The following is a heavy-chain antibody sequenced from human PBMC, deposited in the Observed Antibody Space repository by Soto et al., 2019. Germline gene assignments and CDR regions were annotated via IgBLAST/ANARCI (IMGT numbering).Heavy chain of an antibody. Sequence: GGSLRLSCAASGFTFSSYAMHWVRQAPGKGLDWVAVISYDGSNKYYADSVKGRFTISRDNSKNTLYLQMNSLRAEDTAVYYCAKPTSSGWYVRSLLAPWGQGTLVTVSS. CDR3: AKPTSSGWYVRSLLAP. CDR1: GFTFSSYA. D-gene: IGHD6-19*01. CDR2: ISYDGSNK. V-gene: IGHV3-30-3*02. J-gene: IGHJ5*02.